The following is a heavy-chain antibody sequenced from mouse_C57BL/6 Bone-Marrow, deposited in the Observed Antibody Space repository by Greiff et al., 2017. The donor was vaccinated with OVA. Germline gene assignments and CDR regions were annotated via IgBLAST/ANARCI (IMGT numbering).Heavy chain of an antibody. CDR1: GFTFSSYT. V-gene: IGHV5-9*01. J-gene: IGHJ3*01. CDR2: ISGGGGHT. Sequence: VASGGGLVKPGGSLKLSCAASGFTFSSYTMSWVRQTPEKRLEWVATISGGGGHTYYPDSVKGRFTISRATAQNTLYLQMSSLRSEDTALYYCASPLTILAYWGQGTLVTVSA. CDR3: ASPLTILAY.